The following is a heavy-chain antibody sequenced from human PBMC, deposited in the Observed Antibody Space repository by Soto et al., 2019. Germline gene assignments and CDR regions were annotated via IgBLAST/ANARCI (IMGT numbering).Heavy chain of an antibody. CDR3: VRVRVVVGATIDS. Sequence: GASVKVSCKASGFTFSSNSIHWVRQAPGQGLEWMGWITPFNGDTSYTQKFQGRVTMTTDTSTSTVFMELRSLRFDDTAVYHCVRVRVVVGATIDSWGQGTLFTVSS. D-gene: IGHD2-15*01. CDR1: GFTFSSNS. J-gene: IGHJ4*02. V-gene: IGHV1-18*04. CDR2: ITPFNGDT.